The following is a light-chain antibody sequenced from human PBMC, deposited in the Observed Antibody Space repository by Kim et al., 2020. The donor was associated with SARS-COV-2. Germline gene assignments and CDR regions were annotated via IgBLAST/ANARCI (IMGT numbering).Light chain of an antibody. Sequence: ASVGDRVTITCQASQDITDSLNWYRQEAGRAPKFLIYDASNVEAGVPSRFSGSGSGTHFSFTISSLQPEDIGTYYCQQYYDLPLTFGGGTKVDIK. CDR3: QQYYDLPLT. J-gene: IGKJ4*01. CDR2: DAS. V-gene: IGKV1-33*01. CDR1: QDITDS.